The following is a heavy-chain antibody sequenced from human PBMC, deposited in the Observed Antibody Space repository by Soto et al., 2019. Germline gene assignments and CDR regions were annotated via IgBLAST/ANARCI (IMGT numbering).Heavy chain of an antibody. CDR2: ISPHKGDT. J-gene: IGHJ4*02. D-gene: IGHD3-10*01. CDR3: ARDLDGSGSYFTNY. V-gene: IGHV1-18*01. Sequence: ASVKVSCKTSGYTFSSIGISWVRQAPGQGLEWMGWISPHKGDTYYAQRLQGRVTMTTDTFTNTAYMELRSLRSDDTAVYFCARDLDGSGSYFTNYWGPGTLVTVSS. CDR1: GYTFSSIG.